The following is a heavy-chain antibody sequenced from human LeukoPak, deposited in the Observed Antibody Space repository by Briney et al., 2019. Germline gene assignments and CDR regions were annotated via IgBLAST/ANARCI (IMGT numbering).Heavy chain of an antibody. CDR3: ARDTTRDNWFDP. V-gene: IGHV1-2*02. Sequence: ASVKVSCKASGYTFTGYYMHWVRQAPGQGLEWMGWINPNSGGTNYAQKFQGRVTMTRDTSISTAYMELSGLRSDDTAVYYCARDTTRDNWFDPWGQGTLVTVPS. CDR1: GYTFTGYY. CDR2: INPNSGGT. J-gene: IGHJ5*02. D-gene: IGHD1-26*01.